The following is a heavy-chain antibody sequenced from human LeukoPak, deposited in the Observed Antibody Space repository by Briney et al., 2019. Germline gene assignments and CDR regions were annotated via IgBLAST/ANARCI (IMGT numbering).Heavy chain of an antibody. Sequence: GGSLRLSCAASGFTFSSYGMHWVRQAPGKGLEWVAFIRYDGSNKYYADSVKGRFTISRDNAKNTLYLQMNSLRAEDTAVYYCAKVWGSGSYYSSIFDYWGQGTLVTVPS. V-gene: IGHV3-30*02. J-gene: IGHJ4*02. D-gene: IGHD3-10*01. CDR1: GFTFSSYG. CDR2: IRYDGSNK. CDR3: AKVWGSGSYYSSIFDY.